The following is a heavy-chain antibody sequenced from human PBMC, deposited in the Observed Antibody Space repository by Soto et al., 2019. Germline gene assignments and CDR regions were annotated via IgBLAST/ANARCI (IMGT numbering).Heavy chain of an antibody. Sequence: SETLSLTCTISGGSISVYYWSWIRQPPGQALEWIGYIYDSGSPYYNPSLRSRVIISADTSKNQISLKLTSATAADTAVYYCARGVGSSPPRYWGRGTLVTV. V-gene: IGHV4-59*01. CDR1: GGSISVYY. CDR2: IYDSGSP. CDR3: ARGVGSSPPRY. D-gene: IGHD1-26*01. J-gene: IGHJ4*02.